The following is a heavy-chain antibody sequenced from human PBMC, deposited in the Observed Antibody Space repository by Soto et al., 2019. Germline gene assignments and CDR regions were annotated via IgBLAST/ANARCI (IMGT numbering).Heavy chain of an antibody. D-gene: IGHD3-3*01. CDR2: IYYSGST. CDR1: GGSISSYY. Sequence: PSETLSLTCTVSGGSISSYYWSWIRQPPGKGLEWIGYIYYSGSTNYNPSLKSRVTISVDTSKNQFSLKLSSVTAADTAVYYCARDSGDFWSGYYAPANCFDYWGQGTLVTVSS. J-gene: IGHJ4*02. V-gene: IGHV4-59*01. CDR3: ARDSGDFWSGYYAPANCFDY.